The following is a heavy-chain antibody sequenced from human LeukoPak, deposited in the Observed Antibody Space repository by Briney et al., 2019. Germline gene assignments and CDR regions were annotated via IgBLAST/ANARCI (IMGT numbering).Heavy chain of an antibody. Sequence: SETLSLTCAVYGGSFSGYYWSWIRQPPGKGLEWIGEINHSGSTNYNPSLKSRVTISVDTSKNQFSLKLSSVTAADTAVYYCARGGHMVRGVSHDYWGQRTLVTVSS. V-gene: IGHV4-34*01. J-gene: IGHJ4*02. CDR1: GGSFSGYY. D-gene: IGHD3-10*01. CDR2: INHSGST. CDR3: ARGGHMVRGVSHDY.